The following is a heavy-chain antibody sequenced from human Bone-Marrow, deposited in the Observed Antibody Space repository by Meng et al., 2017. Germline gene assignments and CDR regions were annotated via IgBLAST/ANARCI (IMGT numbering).Heavy chain of an antibody. J-gene: IGHJ4*02. CDR2: INTDGSST. V-gene: IGHV3-74*01. CDR1: GFTLSSYW. Sequence: VHLVGYGGAVVQPGGSLSLSCTRSGFTLSSYWMHWVRQAPGKGPVWVSRINTDGSSTDYADSVKGRFTISRDNAKNTLYLQMNSLRAEDTAMYYCARFTPFDYWGQGTLVTVSS. CDR3: ARFTPFDY.